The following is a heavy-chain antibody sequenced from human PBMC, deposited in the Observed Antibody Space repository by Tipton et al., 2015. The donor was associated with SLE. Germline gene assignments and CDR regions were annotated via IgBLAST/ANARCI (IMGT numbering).Heavy chain of an antibody. CDR3: ASKYYYDSSGYYGDD. CDR1: EFTFSSYA. D-gene: IGHD3-22*01. Sequence: SLRLSCVASEFTFSSYAMHWVRQAPGKGLEWISSISSTSSYIYYADSVKGRFTISRDNSKNTLYLQMNSLRAEDTAVYYCASKYYYDSSGYYGDDWGQGTLVTVSS. V-gene: IGHV3-21*01. J-gene: IGHJ4*02. CDR2: ISSTSSYI.